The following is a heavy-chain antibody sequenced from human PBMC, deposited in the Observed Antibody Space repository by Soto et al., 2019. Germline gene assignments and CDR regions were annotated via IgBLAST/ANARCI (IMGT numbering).Heavy chain of an antibody. V-gene: IGHV1-46*01. D-gene: IGHD3-16*01. CDR2: MYPSGGNT. CDR1: RYTFTSHY. J-gene: IGHJ3*02. CDR3: AGGAVAFGDQHDDFDI. Sequence: ASVKFSCKASRYTFTSHYMHWVRHAPGQGLESMGIMYPSGGNTNYAQKLQGRLTMTTDTSTSTAYMELSSLRSDDTAVYYCAGGAVAFGDQHDDFDIWGQGTMVTVSS.